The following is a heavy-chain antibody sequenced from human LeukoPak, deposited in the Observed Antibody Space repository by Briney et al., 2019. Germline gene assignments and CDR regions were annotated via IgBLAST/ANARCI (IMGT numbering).Heavy chain of an antibody. V-gene: IGHV3-23*01. D-gene: IGHD2-15*01. J-gene: IGHJ4*02. Sequence: PGGSLRLSCATSGFSFSSYAMSWVRQAPGKGLEWVSAMSSGDDGRYYAASVRGRFTISRDTSRSTLYPQMNSLRAEDAAVYYCAKAPVTSCRGAFCYPFDYWGQGTLVTVSS. CDR3: AKAPVTSCRGAFCYPFDY. CDR1: GFSFSSYA. CDR2: MSSGDDGR.